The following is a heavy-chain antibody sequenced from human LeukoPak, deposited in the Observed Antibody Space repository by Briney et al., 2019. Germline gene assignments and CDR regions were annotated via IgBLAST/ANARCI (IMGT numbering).Heavy chain of an antibody. V-gene: IGHV4-34*01. J-gene: IGHJ4*02. Sequence: SETLSLTCAVYGGSFSGYYWSWIRQPPGKGLEWIGEINHSGSTNYNPSLKSRVTISVDTSKNQFSLKLSSVTAADTAVYYCARLEGVPTDYWGQGTLVTVFS. CDR2: INHSGST. D-gene: IGHD2-2*01. CDR1: GGSFSGYY. CDR3: ARLEGVPTDY.